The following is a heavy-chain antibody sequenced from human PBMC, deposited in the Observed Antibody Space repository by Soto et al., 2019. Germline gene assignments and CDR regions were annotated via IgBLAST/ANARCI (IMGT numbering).Heavy chain of an antibody. CDR3: ARGRYNWNSAPFDP. CDR1: GGSFSGYY. V-gene: IGHV4-34*01. D-gene: IGHD1-7*01. CDR2: INHSGST. Sequence: SETLSLTCAVYGGSFSGYYWSWIRQPPGKGLEWIGEINHSGSTNYNPSLKSRVTISVDTSKNQFSLKLSSVTAADTAVYYCARGRYNWNSAPFDPWSQGTLVTVSS. J-gene: IGHJ5*02.